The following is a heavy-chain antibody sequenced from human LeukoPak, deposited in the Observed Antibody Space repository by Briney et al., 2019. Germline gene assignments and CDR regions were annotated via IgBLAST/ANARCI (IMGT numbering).Heavy chain of an antibody. CDR3: VRDGSYYDSSGYYYPY. CDR2: ITPMFGTA. V-gene: IGHV1-69*13. D-gene: IGHD3-22*01. J-gene: IGHJ4*02. Sequence: SVKVSCKASGGTFSSYAISWVRQAPGQGLEWMGGITPMFGTANYAQKFQGRVTITADESTSTAYMELSSLRSEDTAVYYCVRDGSYYDSSGYYYPYWGQGTLVTVSS. CDR1: GGTFSSYA.